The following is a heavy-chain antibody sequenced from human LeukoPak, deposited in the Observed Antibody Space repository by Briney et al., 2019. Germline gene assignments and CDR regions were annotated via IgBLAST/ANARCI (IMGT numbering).Heavy chain of an antibody. V-gene: IGHV1-2*02. CDR3: ARDTSVNTFDY. CDR1: GYTFTGSY. CDR2: INPNGGDT. J-gene: IGHJ4*02. Sequence: ASVKVSCKASGYTFTGSYIHCVRQAPGQGLEWMGWINPNGGDTRYVQKFQSRVTMTRDTSISTAYMELIRLRSDDAAVYYCARDTSVNTFDYWGQGTLVTVSS. D-gene: IGHD2/OR15-2a*01.